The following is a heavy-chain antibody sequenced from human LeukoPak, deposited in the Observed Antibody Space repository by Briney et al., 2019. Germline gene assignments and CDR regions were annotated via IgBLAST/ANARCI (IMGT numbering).Heavy chain of an antibody. V-gene: IGHV3-30*02. J-gene: IGHJ4*02. CDR1: GFTFSYYG. Sequence: PGGSLRLSCAASGFTFSYYGMHWVRQAPDKGLEWVAFLQKDGSDVHYADSVEGRFTISRDNSKNTLYLQMSSLRPEDTAVYYCAKDGVATKAFDYWGQGTLVTVSS. D-gene: IGHD5-12*01. CDR2: LQKDGSDV. CDR3: AKDGVATKAFDY.